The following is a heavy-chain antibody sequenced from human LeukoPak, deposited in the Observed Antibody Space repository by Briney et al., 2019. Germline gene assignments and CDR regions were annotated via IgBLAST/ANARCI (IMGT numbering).Heavy chain of an antibody. D-gene: IGHD3-3*01. Sequence: PGEPLRLSCAASGFTFSSYSMNGVRQAPGKALEWVSGISNSGSDIYYADSVRGRFTISRDNAKNALSLQMNRLSREDTAMYYFARDQSYYGVWGQGTLVTVSS. CDR2: ISNSGSDI. J-gene: IGHJ4*02. V-gene: IGHV3-21*04. CDR1: GFTFSSYS. CDR3: ARDQSYYGV.